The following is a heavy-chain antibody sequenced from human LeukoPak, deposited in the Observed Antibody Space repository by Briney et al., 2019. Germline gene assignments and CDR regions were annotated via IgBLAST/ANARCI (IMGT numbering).Heavy chain of an antibody. CDR1: GYTFTGYY. V-gene: IGHV1-2*02. CDR2: INPNSGGT. Sequence: ASVKVSCKASGYTFTGYYMHWVRQAPGQGLEWMGWINPNSGGTNYAQKFQGRVTMTRDTSISTAYMELSRLRSDDTVVYYCARDQRIGWELFDYWGQGTLVTVSS. D-gene: IGHD3-10*01. CDR3: ARDQRIGWELFDY. J-gene: IGHJ4*02.